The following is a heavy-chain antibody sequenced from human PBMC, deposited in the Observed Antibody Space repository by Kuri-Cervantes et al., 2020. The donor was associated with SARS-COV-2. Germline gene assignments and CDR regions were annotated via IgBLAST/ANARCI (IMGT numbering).Heavy chain of an antibody. V-gene: IGHV4-39*07. Sequence: ESLKISCTVSGGSISSQSYYWGWIRQPPGKGLEWIGEINHSGSTNYNPSLKSRVTISVDTSKNQFSLKLSSVTAADTAVYYCARDRPDYDFWSGYYYDAFDIWGQGTMVTVSS. CDR1: GGSISSQSYY. J-gene: IGHJ3*02. D-gene: IGHD3-3*01. CDR2: INHSGST. CDR3: ARDRPDYDFWSGYYYDAFDI.